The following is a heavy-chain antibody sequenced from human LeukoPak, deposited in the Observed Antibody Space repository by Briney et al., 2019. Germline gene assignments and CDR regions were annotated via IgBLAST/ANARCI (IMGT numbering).Heavy chain of an antibody. CDR2: IKPNRGGT. CDR3: ARDVGGWHHACDI. CDR1: GYTFTGYY. J-gene: IGHJ3*02. Sequence: GASVKVSCKASGYTFTGYYMHWVRQAPGQGLEWMGWIKPNRGGTNYAQKFQGRVTMTSDTSISTAYMELSRLRSDDTAVYYCARDVGGWHHACDIWGRGTMVTVFS. D-gene: IGHD6-19*01. V-gene: IGHV1-2*02.